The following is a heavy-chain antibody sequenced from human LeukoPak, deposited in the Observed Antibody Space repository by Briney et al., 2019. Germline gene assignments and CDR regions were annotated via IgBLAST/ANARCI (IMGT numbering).Heavy chain of an antibody. V-gene: IGHV1-2*02. J-gene: IGHJ5*02. CDR3: ARETAAAGNYWFDP. Sequence: ASVKVSCKASGYTFIDYFIQWVRQAPGQGLEWMGWTIPKSGVTHYAQKFQGRVTMTRDTSISTAYMELSRLTSDDTAVYYCARETAAAGNYWFDPWGQGTLVTVSS. CDR2: TIPKSGVT. CDR1: GYTFIDYF. D-gene: IGHD6-13*01.